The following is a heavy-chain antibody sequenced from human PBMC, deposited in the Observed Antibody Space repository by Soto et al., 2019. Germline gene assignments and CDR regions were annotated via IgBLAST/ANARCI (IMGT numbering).Heavy chain of an antibody. J-gene: IGHJ4*02. CDR2: ISSSSSYI. D-gene: IGHD3-16*02. CDR1: GFTFSSYS. V-gene: IGHV3-21*01. Sequence: GGSLRLSCAASGFTFSSYSVNWVRQAPGKGLEWVSSISSSSSYIYYADSVKGRFTISRDNAKNSLYLQMNSLRAEDTAVYYCARDSAALFIVYWGQGTLVTVSS. CDR3: ARDSAALFIVY.